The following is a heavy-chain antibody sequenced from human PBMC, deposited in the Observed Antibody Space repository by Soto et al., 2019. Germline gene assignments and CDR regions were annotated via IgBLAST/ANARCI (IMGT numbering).Heavy chain of an antibody. J-gene: IGHJ1*01. CDR3: ARDPYVVVVAATPPQH. CDR2: IWYDGSNK. V-gene: IGHV3-33*01. CDR1: GFTFSSYG. D-gene: IGHD2-15*01. Sequence: QVQLVESGGGVVQPGRSLRLSCAASGFTFSSYGMHLVRQVPGKGLEWVAVIWYDGSNKYYADSVKGRFTISRDNSKNTLHLQMNSLRAEDTAVYYCARDPYVVVVAATPPQHWGKGTLVTVSS.